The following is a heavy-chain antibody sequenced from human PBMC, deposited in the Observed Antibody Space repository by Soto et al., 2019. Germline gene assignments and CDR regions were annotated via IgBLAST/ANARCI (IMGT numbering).Heavy chain of an antibody. CDR3: ARGRHNFPDYSYASSGYYYPDY. V-gene: IGHV3-66*01. J-gene: IGHJ4*02. CDR1: GFTVSSNY. Sequence: EVQLVESGGGLVQPGGSLRLSCAASGFTVSSNYMSWVRQAPGKGLEWVSVIYSGGSTYYADSVKGRFTISRDNSRNTVYLQMTSLRAEDTAVYYCARGRHNFPDYSYASSGYYYPDYWGQGTLVTVSS. D-gene: IGHD3-22*01. CDR2: IYSGGST.